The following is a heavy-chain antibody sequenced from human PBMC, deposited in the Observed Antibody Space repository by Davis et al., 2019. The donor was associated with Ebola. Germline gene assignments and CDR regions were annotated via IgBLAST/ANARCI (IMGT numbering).Heavy chain of an antibody. J-gene: IGHJ6*04. CDR1: GGSISSGGFY. CDR2: IYYSGST. Sequence: LRLSCTVSGGSISSGGFYWTWVRQYPGKGLEWIGYIYYSGSTDYNPSLKSRVSISLDTSKNQFSLTLSSVTAADTAVYYCAKSGLSFGVVKYHYGMDVWGKGTTVTVSS. V-gene: IGHV4-31*03. CDR3: AKSGLSFGVVKYHYGMDV. D-gene: IGHD3-3*01.